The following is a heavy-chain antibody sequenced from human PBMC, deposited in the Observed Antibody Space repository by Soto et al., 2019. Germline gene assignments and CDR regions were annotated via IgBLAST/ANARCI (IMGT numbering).Heavy chain of an antibody. CDR2: ISSSSSYI. CDR1: GLTFSSYS. Sequence: EVQLVESGGGLVKPGGSLRLSCAASGLTFSSYSMNWVRQAPGKGLEWVSSISSSSSYIYYADSVKGRFTISRDNAKYSLYLQMTSLRAEDTAVYYCARFRAGTTLNYYYCMDVWGKGTTVTVSS. D-gene: IGHD1-1*01. CDR3: ARFRAGTTLNYYYCMDV. V-gene: IGHV3-21*01. J-gene: IGHJ6*03.